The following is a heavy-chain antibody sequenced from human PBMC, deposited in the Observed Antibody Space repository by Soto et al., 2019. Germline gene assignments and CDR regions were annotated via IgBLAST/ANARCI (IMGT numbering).Heavy chain of an antibody. J-gene: IGHJ4*02. CDR2: ISGSGGST. V-gene: IGHV3-23*01. D-gene: IGHD2-8*01. CDR1: GFTFSSYA. Sequence: GGSLRLSCAPSGFTFSSYAMSWVRQAPGKGLEWVSGISGSGGSTYCADSVKGRFTISRDNSKNTLYLQMNSLRAEDTAVYYCARDVWEGPDYWGQGTLVTVSS. CDR3: ARDVWEGPDY.